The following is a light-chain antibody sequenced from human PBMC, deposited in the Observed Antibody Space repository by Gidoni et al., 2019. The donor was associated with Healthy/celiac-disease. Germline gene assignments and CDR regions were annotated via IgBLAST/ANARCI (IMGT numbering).Light chain of an antibody. V-gene: IGKV1-39*01. CDR2: AAS. CDR1: QSISSY. J-gene: IGKJ2*01. Sequence: IQMTQSQSSLSASVGDRVTITCRASQSISSYLNWYQQKPGKAPKLLIYAASSLQSGVPSRFGGSGSGQDFPRTISSLKPEDFATYYCRQSYSTPYTFGQGTKLEIK. CDR3: RQSYSTPYT.